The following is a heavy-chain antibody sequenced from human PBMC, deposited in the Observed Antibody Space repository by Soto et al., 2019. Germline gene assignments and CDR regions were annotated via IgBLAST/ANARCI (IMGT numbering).Heavy chain of an antibody. V-gene: IGHV4-34*01. J-gene: IGHJ4*02. D-gene: IGHD2-8*02. Sequence: QVQLQQWGAGLLKPSETLSLTCAVYGGSFSGYYWTWIRQPPGTGLEWIGEINHSGSTNYNSSPKXSVTISVDTSKNQFSLQLTSVPAADTAVYYCARDKITGLFDYWGQGTLVTVSS. CDR2: INHSGST. CDR1: GGSFSGYY. CDR3: ARDKITGLFDY.